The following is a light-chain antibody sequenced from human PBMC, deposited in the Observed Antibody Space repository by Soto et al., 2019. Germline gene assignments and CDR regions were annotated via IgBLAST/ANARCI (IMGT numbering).Light chain of an antibody. CDR2: KAS. Sequence: DIQMTQSPSTLSASVGESVTITCRASQSISVWLAWYQQKAGKAPNLLIYKASRLESGVPSRFSGSGSETEFTLTISGLQPGDSATYYCQQYNSYSPTFGQGTKVDIK. CDR1: QSISVW. J-gene: IGKJ1*01. CDR3: QQYNSYSPT. V-gene: IGKV1-5*03.